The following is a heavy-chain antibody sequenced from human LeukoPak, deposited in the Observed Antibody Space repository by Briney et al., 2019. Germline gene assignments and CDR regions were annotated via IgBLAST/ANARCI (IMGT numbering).Heavy chain of an antibody. CDR3: ASPGLYGGNSLSY. CDR2: INHSGST. D-gene: IGHD4-23*01. CDR1: GGSFSGYY. V-gene: IGHV4-34*01. J-gene: IGHJ4*02. Sequence: SETLSLTCAVYGGSFSGYYWSWIRQPPGKGLEWIGEINHSGSTNYNPSLKSRVTISVDTSKNQFSLKLSSVTAADTAVYYCASPGLYGGNSLSYWGQGTLVTVSS.